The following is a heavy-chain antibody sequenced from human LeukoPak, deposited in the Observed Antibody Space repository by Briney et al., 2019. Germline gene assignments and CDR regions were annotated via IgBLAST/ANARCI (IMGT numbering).Heavy chain of an antibody. CDR2: IYTSGST. Sequence: PSETLSLTCTVSGGSISSYYWSWIRQPAGKGLEWFGRIYTSGSTNYNPCLKSRVTMSVDTSKSHFSLKLTSVTAAYTAVYYCARVGGYCSSTSCYVYFDYWGQGTLVTVSS. CDR1: GGSISSYY. D-gene: IGHD2-2*01. CDR3: ARVGGYCSSTSCYVYFDY. J-gene: IGHJ4*02. V-gene: IGHV4-4*07.